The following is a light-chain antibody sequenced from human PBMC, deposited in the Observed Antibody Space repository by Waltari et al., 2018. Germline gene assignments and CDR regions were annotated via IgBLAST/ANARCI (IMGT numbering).Light chain of an antibody. Sequence: QLVLTQSPSASASLGASVKLTCTLRSGHSSHVIACLPQQPEKGPRYLMKVNSDGSHSKGDEIPDRFSGSSSGAERYLTISSLQSEDEADYYCQTGGHGTWVFGGGTKLTVL. V-gene: IGLV4-69*01. J-gene: IGLJ3*02. CDR3: QTGGHGTWV. CDR2: VNSDGSH. CDR1: SGHSSHV.